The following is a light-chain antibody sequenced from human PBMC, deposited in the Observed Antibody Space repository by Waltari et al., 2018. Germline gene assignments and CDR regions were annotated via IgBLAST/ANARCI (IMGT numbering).Light chain of an antibody. CDR2: SNI. Sequence: QSVLTQPPSVSGTPGQRVSISCSGSSSNIGTKSVNWYQQVPGTAPKLLIYSNIKRPSGVPDRFSGSKAGTSASLAISGLQSEDEADYYCATWDDSLNGLFGGGTKLTVL. V-gene: IGLV1-44*01. J-gene: IGLJ2*01. CDR3: ATWDDSLNGL. CDR1: SSNIGTKS.